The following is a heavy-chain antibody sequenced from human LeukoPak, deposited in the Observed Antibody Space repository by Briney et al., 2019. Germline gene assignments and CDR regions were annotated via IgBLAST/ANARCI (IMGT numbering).Heavy chain of an antibody. D-gene: IGHD1-7*01. CDR1: GYTFTSYD. CDR2: MNPNSGNT. V-gene: IGHV1-8*01. J-gene: IGHJ4*02. Sequence: GASVKVSCKASGYTFTSYDINWVRQATGQGLEWMGWMNPNSGNTGYAQKFQGRVTMTRNTSISTAYMELSSLRSEDTAVYYCATRAQNYGAFDYWDQGTLVTVSS. CDR3: ATRAQNYGAFDY.